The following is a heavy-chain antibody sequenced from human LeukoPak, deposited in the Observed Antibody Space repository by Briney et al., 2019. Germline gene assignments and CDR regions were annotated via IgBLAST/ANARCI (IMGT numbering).Heavy chain of an antibody. CDR1: GGSISNYY. D-gene: IGHD3-3*01. CDR2: IFYSGST. CDR3: ARGHYDFWSGYYEGYYYYYMDV. V-gene: IGHV4-59*01. J-gene: IGHJ6*03. Sequence: SETLSLTCTVSGGSISNYYWSWIRQPPGKGLEWIGYIFYSGSTNYNPSPKRRVTISVDTSKNQFSLNLSSVTAADTAVYYCARGHYDFWSGYYEGYYYYYMDVWGKGTTVTVSS.